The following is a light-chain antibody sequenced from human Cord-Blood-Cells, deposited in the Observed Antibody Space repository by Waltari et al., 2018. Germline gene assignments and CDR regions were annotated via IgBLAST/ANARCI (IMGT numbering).Light chain of an antibody. CDR3: CSYAGSYTYV. J-gene: IGLJ1*01. CDR2: DVS. Sequence: QSALTQPRSVSGSPGQSVTISCTGTSSDVGRYNYVSWYQQHPGKAPKLIIYDVSKRPSGVPDRFSGSKSGNTASLTISGLQAEDEADYYCCSYAGSYTYVFGTGTKVTVL. CDR1: SSDVGRYNY. V-gene: IGLV2-11*01.